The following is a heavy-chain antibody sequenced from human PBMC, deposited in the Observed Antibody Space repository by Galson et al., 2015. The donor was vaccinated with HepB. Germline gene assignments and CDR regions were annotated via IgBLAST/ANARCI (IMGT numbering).Heavy chain of an antibody. V-gene: IGHV3-23*01. CDR1: GFTFSSYA. Sequence: SLRLSCAASGFTFSSYAMSWVRQAPGKGLEWVSAISGSGGSTYYADSVKGRFTISRDNSKNTLYLQMNSLRAEDTAVYYCAKSPAYYYYYMDVWGKGTTVTVSS. CDR3: AKSPAYYYYYMDV. D-gene: IGHD2-2*01. J-gene: IGHJ6*03. CDR2: ISGSGGST.